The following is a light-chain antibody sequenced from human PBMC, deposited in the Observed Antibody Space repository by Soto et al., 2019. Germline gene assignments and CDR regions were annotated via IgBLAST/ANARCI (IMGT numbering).Light chain of an antibody. CDR1: QSVSSSY. J-gene: IGKJ1*01. Sequence: EIVLTQSPGTLSLSPGERATLSCRASQSVSSSYLAWYQQKPGQAPRLLIYGASIRATDIPDRFSGSGSGTDFTLTISRLEPEDCAVYYCQQYGSSSWTVGQGTKVEIK. CDR3: QQYGSSSWT. V-gene: IGKV3-20*01. CDR2: GAS.